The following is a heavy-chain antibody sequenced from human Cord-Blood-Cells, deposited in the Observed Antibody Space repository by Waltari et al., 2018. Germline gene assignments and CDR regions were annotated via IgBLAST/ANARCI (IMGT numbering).Heavy chain of an antibody. CDR3: ARDLQLGTNYYYGMDV. CDR2: INPNRGGT. J-gene: IGHJ6*02. D-gene: IGHD7-27*01. Sequence: QVQLVQSGAEVKKPGASVKVSCKASGYTFTGYYMHWVRQAPGQGLEWMGWINPNRGGTNYAQKFQGRVTMTRDTSISTAYMELSRLRSDDTAVYYCARDLQLGTNYYYGMDVWGQGTTVTVSS. CDR1: GYTFTGYY. V-gene: IGHV1-2*02.